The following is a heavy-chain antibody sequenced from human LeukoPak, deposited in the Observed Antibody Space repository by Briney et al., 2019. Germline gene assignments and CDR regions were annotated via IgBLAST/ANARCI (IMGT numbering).Heavy chain of an antibody. J-gene: IGHJ4*02. CDR3: ARDPGNFDY. D-gene: IGHD1-26*01. CDR2: INPNNGDT. CDR1: GYTFTDNY. V-gene: IGHV1-2*02. Sequence: ASVKVSCKASGYTFTDNYMHWVRQAPGQGLEWMGWINPNNGDTGSAQKFRGRVTLTRDTSISTAYMELSGLTSDDTAVYYCARDPGNFDYWGQGTLVTVSS.